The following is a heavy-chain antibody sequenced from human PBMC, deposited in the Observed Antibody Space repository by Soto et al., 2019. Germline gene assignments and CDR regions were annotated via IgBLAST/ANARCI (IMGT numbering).Heavy chain of an antibody. CDR2: INHSGST. D-gene: IGHD6-13*01. Sequence: QVQLQQWGAGLLKPSETLSLTCAVYGGSFSGYYWSWIRQPPGKGLEWIGEINHSGSTNYNPSLKSRVTMSVDTSKNQFSLKLSSVTAADTAVYYCARGRIAAPLLYPHPLFDYWGQGTLVTVSS. CDR3: ARGRIAAPLLYPHPLFDY. J-gene: IGHJ4*02. CDR1: GGSFSGYY. V-gene: IGHV4-34*01.